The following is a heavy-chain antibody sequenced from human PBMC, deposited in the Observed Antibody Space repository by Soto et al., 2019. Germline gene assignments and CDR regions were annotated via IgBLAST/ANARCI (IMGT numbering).Heavy chain of an antibody. CDR3: ARGHEDIVATIQNWFDP. V-gene: IGHV1-69*13. J-gene: IGHJ5*02. CDR2: IIPIFGTA. CDR1: GGTFSSYA. D-gene: IGHD5-12*01. Sequence: SVKVSCKASGGTFSSYAISWVRQAPGQGLEWMGGIIPIFGTANYAQKFQGRVTITADESTSTAYMKLSSVTAADTAVYYCARGHEDIVATIQNWFDPWGQGTLVTVSS.